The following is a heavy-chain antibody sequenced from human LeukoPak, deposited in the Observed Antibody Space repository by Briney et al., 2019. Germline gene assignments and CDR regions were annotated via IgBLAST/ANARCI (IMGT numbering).Heavy chain of an antibody. CDR3: ARGPSETLLWFGELST. J-gene: IGHJ5*02. CDR2: ISYDGSNK. D-gene: IGHD3-10*01. V-gene: IGHV3-30-3*01. CDR1: GFTFSSYA. Sequence: GGSLRLSCAASGFTFSSYAMQWVRQAPGKGLEWVAVISYDGSNKYYADSVKGRFTISRDNSKNTLYLQMNSLRAEDTAVYYCARGPSETLLWFGELSTWGQGTLVTVSS.